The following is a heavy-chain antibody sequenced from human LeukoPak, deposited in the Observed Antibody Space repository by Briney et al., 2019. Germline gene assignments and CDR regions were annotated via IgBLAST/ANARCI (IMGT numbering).Heavy chain of an antibody. CDR1: GGSISSSSYY. V-gene: IGHV4-39*07. J-gene: IGHJ4*02. Sequence: NASETLSLTCTVSGGSISSSSYYWGWIRQPPGKGLEWIGSISYSGSTYYNPSLKSRVTISVDTSKNQFSLKLSSVTAADTAVYYCARARSRFLLGYWGQGTLVTVSS. CDR3: ARARSRFLLGY. CDR2: ISYSGST.